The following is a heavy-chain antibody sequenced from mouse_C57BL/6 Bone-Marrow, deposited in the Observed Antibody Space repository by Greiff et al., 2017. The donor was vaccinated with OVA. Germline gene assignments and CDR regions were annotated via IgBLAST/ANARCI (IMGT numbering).Heavy chain of an antibody. CDR1: GFTFSDYG. D-gene: IGHD1-1*01. CDR3: AILYGSFDY. J-gene: IGHJ2*01. V-gene: IGHV5-17*01. Sequence: DVKLVESGGGSVKPGGSLKLSCAASGFTFSDYGMHWVRQAPEKGLEWVAYISSGSSTIYYADTVKGRFTISRDNAKNTLFLQMTSLRSEDTAMYYCAILYGSFDYWGQGTTLTVSS. CDR2: ISSGSSTI.